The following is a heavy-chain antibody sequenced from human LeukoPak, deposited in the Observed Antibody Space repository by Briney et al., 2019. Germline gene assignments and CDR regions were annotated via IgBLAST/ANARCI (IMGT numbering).Heavy chain of an antibody. Sequence: SETLSLTCAVYGGSFSGYYWNWIRQPPGEGLEWIGEINHSGSTNYNPSLKSRVTISVDTSKNQFSLKLSSVTAADTAVYYCARALGRIRFLEWLSPIGYWGQGTLVTVSS. CDR1: GGSFSGYY. CDR3: ARALGRIRFLEWLSPIGY. J-gene: IGHJ4*02. CDR2: INHSGST. D-gene: IGHD3-3*01. V-gene: IGHV4-34*01.